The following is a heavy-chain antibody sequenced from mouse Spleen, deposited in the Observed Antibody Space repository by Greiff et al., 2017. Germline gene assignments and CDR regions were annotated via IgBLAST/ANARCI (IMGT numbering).Heavy chain of an antibody. CDR1: GYSITSGYY. V-gene: IGHV3-6*01. D-gene: IGHD2-5*01. Sequence: EVQRVESGPGLVKPSQSLSLTCSVTGYSITSGYYWNWIRQFPGNKLEWMGYISYDGSNNYNPSLKNRISITRDTSKNQFFLKLNSVTTEDTATYYCARAPYSNYFDYWGQGTTLTVSS. CDR2: ISYDGSN. CDR3: ARAPYSNYFDY. J-gene: IGHJ2*01.